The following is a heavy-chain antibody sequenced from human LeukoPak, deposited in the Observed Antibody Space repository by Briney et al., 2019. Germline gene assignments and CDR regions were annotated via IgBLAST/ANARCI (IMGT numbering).Heavy chain of an antibody. CDR2: IYNGGST. D-gene: IGHD1-26*01. CDR1: GFTVSSNY. J-gene: IGHJ3*02. Sequence: AGGSLRLSCAASGFTVSSNYMSWVRQAPGEGLEWVSVIYNGGSTYYADSVKGRFTISRDNSKNTLYLQMNSLRAEDTAVYYCVRDDVKERHAFDIWGQGTMVTVSS. V-gene: IGHV3-53*01. CDR3: VRDDVKERHAFDI.